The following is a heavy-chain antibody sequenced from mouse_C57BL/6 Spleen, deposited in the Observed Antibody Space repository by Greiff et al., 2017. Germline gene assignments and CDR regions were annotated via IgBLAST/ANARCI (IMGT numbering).Heavy chain of an antibody. Sequence: QVQLQQPGPELVKPGASVKISCKASGYAFSSSWMNWVKQRPGKGLEWIGRIYPGDGDTNYNGKFKGKAALTADKSSSTAYMQLSRLTSEDSAVYFCAGDSSGFAWFAYWGQGTLVTVSA. CDR1: GYAFSSSW. CDR2: IYPGDGDT. V-gene: IGHV1-82*01. D-gene: IGHD3-2*02. J-gene: IGHJ3*01. CDR3: AGDSSGFAWFAY.